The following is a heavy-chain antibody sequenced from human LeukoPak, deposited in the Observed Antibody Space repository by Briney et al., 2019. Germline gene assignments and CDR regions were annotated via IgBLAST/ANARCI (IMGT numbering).Heavy chain of an antibody. CDR3: ASLADWYYYDDSGYPLGAFDI. D-gene: IGHD3-22*01. CDR1: GGSISSGSYY. Sequence: PSETLSLTCTVSGGSISSGSYYWSWIRQPAGKGLEWIGRINTSGSTNYNPSLKSRVTISVDTSKNQFSLKLSSVTAADTAVYYCASLADWYYYDDSGYPLGAFDIWGQGTMVTVSS. V-gene: IGHV4-61*02. CDR2: INTSGST. J-gene: IGHJ3*02.